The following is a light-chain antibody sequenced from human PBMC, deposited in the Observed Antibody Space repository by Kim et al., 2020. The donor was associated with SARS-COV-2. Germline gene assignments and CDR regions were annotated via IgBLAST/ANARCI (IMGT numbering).Light chain of an antibody. V-gene: IGKV3-15*01. CDR2: GAS. CDR1: QSVSSH. Sequence: SPGERTTLSCRASQSVSSHLAWYQQNPGQAPRLLIYGASTRATGIPARFSGSGSGTDFTLTIGSLQSEDFATYYCQQYNNWPPWTFGQGTKVDIK. CDR3: QQYNNWPPWT. J-gene: IGKJ1*01.